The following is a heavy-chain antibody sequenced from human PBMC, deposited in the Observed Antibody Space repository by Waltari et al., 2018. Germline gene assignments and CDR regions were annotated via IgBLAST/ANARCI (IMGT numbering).Heavy chain of an antibody. CDR3: ARGLSDDPFNI. CDR1: GDTFINFA. Sequence: QVQLVQSGAEVKKPGSSVKVSCKASGDTFINFALSWVRQAPGQGLEWMGGIVPMFGSADYAQKFQGRVTITADESTSTAYMELTSLRSEDTVVYYCARGLSDDPFNIWGQGTMVTVSS. J-gene: IGHJ3*02. V-gene: IGHV1-69*01. CDR2: IVPMFGSA.